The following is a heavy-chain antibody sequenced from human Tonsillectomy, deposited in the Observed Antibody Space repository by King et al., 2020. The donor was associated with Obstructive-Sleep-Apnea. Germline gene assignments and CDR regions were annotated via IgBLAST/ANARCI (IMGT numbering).Heavy chain of an antibody. D-gene: IGHD1-20*01. CDR2: IWYDGSNK. Sequence: VKLVESGGGVVQPGRSLRLSCAASGFTFSSYGMHWVRQAPGKGLEWVAIIWYDGSNKYYADSVKGRFTISRDNSKNTLYLQRNTLSAGDTAVYYCARPLIGTTGVDYWGQGTLVTVSS. CDR1: GFTFSSYG. J-gene: IGHJ4*02. V-gene: IGHV3-33*01. CDR3: ARPLIGTTGVDY.